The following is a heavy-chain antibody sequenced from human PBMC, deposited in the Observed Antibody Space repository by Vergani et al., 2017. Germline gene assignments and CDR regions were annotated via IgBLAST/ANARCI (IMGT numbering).Heavy chain of an antibody. J-gene: IGHJ3*02. CDR3: VRDQVTMLRGSDALDI. V-gene: IGHV3-49*03. Sequence: EVQLVESGGDLVQPGRSLRLSCTASGFTFGYYAMDWFRQAPGQGLEWVGGIRSKAYGQATIYAASVKGRFTISRADSKSIAYLQMHNLQTEDTAMYYCVRDQVTMLRGSDALDIWGQGTMVTVSS. CDR2: IRSKAYGQAT. D-gene: IGHD3-10*01. CDR1: GFTFGYYA.